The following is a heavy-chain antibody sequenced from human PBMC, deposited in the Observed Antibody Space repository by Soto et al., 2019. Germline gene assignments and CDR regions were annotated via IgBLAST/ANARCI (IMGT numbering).Heavy chain of an antibody. Sequence: QLQLQESGPGLVKPSETLSLTCTVSGGSITYSYFFWAWIRQPPGKGLEWIGSFDNSGTTYYTPSLKSRVTISADTSKNHFSLKLSSVTAADTSVYYCASLGSDVVRRDYWGQGTLVTVSS. CDR2: FDNSGTT. J-gene: IGHJ4*02. CDR1: GGSITYSYFF. V-gene: IGHV4-39*02. CDR3: ASLGSDVVRRDY. D-gene: IGHD3-10*01.